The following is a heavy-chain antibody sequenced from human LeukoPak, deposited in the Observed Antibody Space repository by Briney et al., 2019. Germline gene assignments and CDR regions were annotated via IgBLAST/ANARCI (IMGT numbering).Heavy chain of an antibody. Sequence: ASVKVSCKASGYTFTGYYMHWVRQAPGQGLEWMGWINPNSDGTNYAQKFQGRVTMTRDTSISTAYMELSRLRSDDTAVYYCARALGYCSSTSCFAWFDPWGQGTLVTVSS. V-gene: IGHV1-2*02. CDR2: INPNSDGT. CDR3: ARALGYCSSTSCFAWFDP. D-gene: IGHD2-2*01. CDR1: GYTFTGYY. J-gene: IGHJ5*02.